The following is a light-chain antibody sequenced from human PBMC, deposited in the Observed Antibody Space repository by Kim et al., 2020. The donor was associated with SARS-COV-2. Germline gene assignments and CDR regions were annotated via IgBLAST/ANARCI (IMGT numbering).Light chain of an antibody. V-gene: IGLV2-18*02. Sequence: QSALTQPPAVSGSPGQSVTISCIGTSSDVGSYNRVSWYQQPPGTSPKLLIYEVYNRPSGVPDRFSGSKSGNTASLTISGLQADDEADYYCSSYRSSNKWVFGGGTQLTVL. CDR1: SSDVGSYNR. J-gene: IGLJ3*02. CDR2: EVY. CDR3: SSYRSSNKWV.